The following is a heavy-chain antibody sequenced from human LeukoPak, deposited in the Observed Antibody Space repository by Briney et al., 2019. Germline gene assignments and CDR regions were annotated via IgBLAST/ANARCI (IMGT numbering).Heavy chain of an antibody. J-gene: IGHJ4*02. Sequence: PGGSLRLSCAVSGLTLSNYGMSWLRQTPGKGLEWVAGISDSGGRTNYADSVKGRFTISRDNPKNTLYLQMNSLRAEDTAVYFCAKRGVVIRVILVGFHKEAQYFDSWGQGALVTVSS. V-gene: IGHV3-23*01. CDR1: GLTLSNYG. CDR3: AKRGVVIRVILVGFHKEAQYFDS. D-gene: IGHD3-22*01. CDR2: ISDSGGRT.